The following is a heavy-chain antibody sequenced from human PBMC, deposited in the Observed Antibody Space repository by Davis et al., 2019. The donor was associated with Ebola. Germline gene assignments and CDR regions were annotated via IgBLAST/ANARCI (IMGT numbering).Heavy chain of an antibody. J-gene: IGHJ4*02. Sequence: GESLKIPCKSSGYSFANYWIGWVRHLPGNGLEWAGFIYPGDSDTRYSPPCQGQVTISADTSITTAYLQWTSLKASDTATYFCARRGDWGFFFDFWGQGTVVTVSS. D-gene: IGHD7-27*01. V-gene: IGHV5-51*01. CDR2: IYPGDSDT. CDR3: ARRGDWGFFFDF. CDR1: GYSFANYW.